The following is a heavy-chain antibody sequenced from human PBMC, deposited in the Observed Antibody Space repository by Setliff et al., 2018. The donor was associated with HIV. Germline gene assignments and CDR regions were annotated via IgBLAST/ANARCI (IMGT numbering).Heavy chain of an antibody. CDR3: FFIVEAGGGPLLAVAGGGGPY. V-gene: IGHV4-61*10. D-gene: IGHD6-19*01. Sequence: KTSETLSLTCSVSGGSISSGSYYWSWIRQPAGKGLEWIGEIYHRGSTNYNPSLKSRVTISVDKSKNQFSLKLTSVTAADTAVYYCFFIVEAGGGPLLAVAGGGGPYWGQGTLVTVSS. CDR2: IYHRGST. J-gene: IGHJ4*02. CDR1: GGSISSGSYY.